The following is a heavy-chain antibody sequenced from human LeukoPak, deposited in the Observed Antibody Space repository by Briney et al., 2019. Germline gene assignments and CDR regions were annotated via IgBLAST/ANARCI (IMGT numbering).Heavy chain of an antibody. D-gene: IGHD2-2*01. J-gene: IGHJ3*02. V-gene: IGHV3-23*01. CDR3: AKGYCSSTSCPLGAFDI. Sequence: GGSLRLSCAASGFTFSSYAMSWVRQAPGKGLEWVSAISGSGGSTYYADSVKGRFTISRDNSKNTLYLQMNSLRAEDTAVYYCAKGYCSSTSCPLGAFDIWGQGTMVTVSS. CDR1: GFTFSSYA. CDR2: ISGSGGST.